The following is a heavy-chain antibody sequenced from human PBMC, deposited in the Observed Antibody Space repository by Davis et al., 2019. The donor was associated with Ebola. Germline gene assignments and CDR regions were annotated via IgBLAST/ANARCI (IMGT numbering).Heavy chain of an antibody. J-gene: IGHJ6*04. D-gene: IGHD6-13*01. CDR2: IYYSGST. V-gene: IGHV4-39*01. CDR3: ARQEADYYYYYGMDV. CDR1: GGSIISSSSY. Sequence: MPSETLSLTCTVSGGSIISSSSYWGWIRQPPRKGLEWIGSIYYSGSTYYNPSLKSRVTISVDTSKNQFSLKLSSVTAADTAVYYCARQEADYYYYYGMDVWGKGTTVTVSS.